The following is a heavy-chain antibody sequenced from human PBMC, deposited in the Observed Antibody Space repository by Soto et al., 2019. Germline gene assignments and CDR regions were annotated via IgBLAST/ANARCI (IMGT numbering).Heavy chain of an antibody. CDR1: GDSISGSPYY. CDR3: ARLQTAVPHY. Sequence: QVQLQESGPGLVMPSETLSLTCSVSGDSISGSPYYWGWIRQPPGKRLEWIGSIFHDGYIVYTPSLXXRVTIAVDTSKNQLSLKLTSVAAADTARYFCARLQTAVPHYWGQGILVTVSS. J-gene: IGHJ4*02. CDR2: IFHDGYI. V-gene: IGHV4-39*01. D-gene: IGHD6-13*01.